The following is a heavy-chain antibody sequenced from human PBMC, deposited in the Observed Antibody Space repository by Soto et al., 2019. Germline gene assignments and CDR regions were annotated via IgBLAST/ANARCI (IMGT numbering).Heavy chain of an antibody. D-gene: IGHD3-3*01. CDR2: IIPIFATA. J-gene: IGHJ3*02. CDR1: GGTFSSYA. V-gene: IGHV1-69*13. Sequence: SVKVSCKASGGTFSSYAISWVRQAPGQGLECMGGIIPIFATANYAQKFQGRVTITADESTSTAYMELSSLRSEDTAVYYCAREGSTIFGVPLVAFDIWGQGTMVTVSS. CDR3: AREGSTIFGVPLVAFDI.